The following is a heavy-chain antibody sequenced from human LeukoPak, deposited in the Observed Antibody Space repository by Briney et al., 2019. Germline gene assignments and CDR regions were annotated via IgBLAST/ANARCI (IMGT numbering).Heavy chain of an antibody. CDR3: GRWSPNPNDS. V-gene: IGHV1-18*01. J-gene: IGHJ5*01. D-gene: IGHD3-3*01. CDR2: ISAYNGRT. Sequence: GASVKVSCKASGYTFINHGISWVRQAPGQGLEWMGWISAYNGRTEYAPNLQDRVTMITDTSTTAAYMELRSLTSDDTAVYYCGRWSPNPNDSWGQGTLVTVSS. CDR1: GYTFINHG.